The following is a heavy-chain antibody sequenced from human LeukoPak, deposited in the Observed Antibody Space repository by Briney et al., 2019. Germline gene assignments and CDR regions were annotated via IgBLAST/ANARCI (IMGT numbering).Heavy chain of an antibody. CDR1: GFTFSSYG. V-gene: IGHV3-30*18. CDR2: ISYDGSNK. Sequence: GRSLRLSCAASGFTFSSYGMHWVRQAPGKGLEWVAVISYDGSNKYYADSVKGRFTISRDNSKNTLYLQMNSLRSDDTAVYYCAKDYYDFWSGGYYYYGMDVWGQGTTVTVSS. J-gene: IGHJ6*02. CDR3: AKDYYDFWSGGYYYYGMDV. D-gene: IGHD3-3*01.